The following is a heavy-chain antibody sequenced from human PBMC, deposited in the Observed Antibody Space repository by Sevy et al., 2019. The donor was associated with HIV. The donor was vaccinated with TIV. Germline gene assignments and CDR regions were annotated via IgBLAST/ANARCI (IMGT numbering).Heavy chain of an antibody. CDR2: IKQEGSEK. CDR1: GFTFRTYW. J-gene: IGHJ5*02. Sequence: GGSLRLSCAASGFTFRTYWMNWVRQAPGKGLEWVANIKQEGSEKNKLDSGKGQFTISRDNAKNSLYLQMNSLRAEDTAVYYCARVLGGYCTSASCYQPRNWFDPWGQGTLVTVSS. D-gene: IGHD2-2*01. V-gene: IGHV3-7*01. CDR3: ARVLGGYCTSASCYQPRNWFDP.